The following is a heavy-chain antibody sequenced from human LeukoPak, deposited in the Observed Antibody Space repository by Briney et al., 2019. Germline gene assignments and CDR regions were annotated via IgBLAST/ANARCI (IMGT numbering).Heavy chain of an antibody. Sequence: PSETLSLTCTVSGGSISSYYWSWIRQPPGKGLEWIGYIYYSGSTNYNPSLKSRVIISEDTSKNQFSLKLSSVTAADTAVYYCARVTHSTVTTDYYYYMDVWGKGTTVTVSS. CDR1: GGSISSYY. CDR3: ARVTHSTVTTDYYYYMDV. D-gene: IGHD4-17*01. CDR2: IYYSGST. J-gene: IGHJ6*03. V-gene: IGHV4-59*01.